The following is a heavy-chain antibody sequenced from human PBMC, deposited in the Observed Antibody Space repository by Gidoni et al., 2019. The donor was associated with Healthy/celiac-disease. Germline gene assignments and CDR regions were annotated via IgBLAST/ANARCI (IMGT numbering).Heavy chain of an antibody. CDR3: ASSYYYGSGSPGGMDV. D-gene: IGHD3-10*01. CDR1: GYTFTSYY. J-gene: IGHJ6*02. CDR2: INPSGGST. V-gene: IGHV1-46*01. Sequence: QVQLVQSGAEVTKPGASVKVSCKASGYTFTSYYMHWVRQAPGQGLEWMGIINPSGGSTSYAQKFQGRVTMTRDTSTSTVYMELSSLRSEDTAVYYCASSYYYGSGSPGGMDVWGQGTTVTVSS.